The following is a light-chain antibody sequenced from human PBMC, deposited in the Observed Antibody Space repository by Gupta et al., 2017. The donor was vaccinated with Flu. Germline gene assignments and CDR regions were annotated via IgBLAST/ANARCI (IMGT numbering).Light chain of an antibody. CDR2: EGN. CDR3: CSYGGSKF. J-gene: IGLJ2*01. CDR1: SSDGGGYNY. Sequence: GKSVTISGTGTSSDGGGYNYVHRDHKPPGKAHKFIIYEGNTRPSGGPDCFSGAKSGNTATLTVAGLLAEDEDDYYCCSYGGSKFFGGGTKLTVL. V-gene: IGLV2-8*01.